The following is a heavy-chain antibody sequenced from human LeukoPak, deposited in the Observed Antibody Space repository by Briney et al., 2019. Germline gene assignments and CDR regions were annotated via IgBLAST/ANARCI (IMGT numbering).Heavy chain of an antibody. D-gene: IGHD1-26*01. Sequence: GGSLRLSCAASGFSFSSYAMNWVRQAPGKGLEWVSAVSGSGDSTYYPDSVKGRFTISRDNSKNTLYLQMNSLRAEDTAVYYCAKGVGAQGGDAFDIWGQGTMVTVSS. CDR3: AKGVGAQGGDAFDI. CDR1: GFSFSSYA. V-gene: IGHV3-23*01. CDR2: VSGSGDST. J-gene: IGHJ3*02.